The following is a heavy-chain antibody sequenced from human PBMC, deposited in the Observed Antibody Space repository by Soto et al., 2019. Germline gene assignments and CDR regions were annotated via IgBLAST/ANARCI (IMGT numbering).Heavy chain of an antibody. Sequence: GGSLRLSCAASGFTFSTYAMTWFRQAPGKGLEWVSAISADGGATFHADSVKGRFTISRDNSRNTLYLQMNSLRVEDTAVYFCTKLEMSASVYWGQGTQVTVSS. CDR1: GFTFSTYA. CDR2: ISADGGAT. V-gene: IGHV3-23*01. J-gene: IGHJ4*02. CDR3: TKLEMSASVY. D-gene: IGHD3-3*01.